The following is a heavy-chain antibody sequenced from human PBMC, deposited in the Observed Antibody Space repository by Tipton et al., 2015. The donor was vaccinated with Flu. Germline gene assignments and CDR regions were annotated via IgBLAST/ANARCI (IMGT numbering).Heavy chain of an antibody. V-gene: IGHV1-2*02. CDR3: ARRRGIVVAPAAISRSDAFDI. Sequence: QSGPEVKKPGASVKVSCKASGYTFTGYYMHWVRQAPGQGLEWMGWINPNSGGTNYAQKFQGRVTMTRDTSISTAYMELSRLRSGGTAVYYCARRRGIVVAPAAISRSDAFDIWGQGTMVTVSS. J-gene: IGHJ3*02. D-gene: IGHD2-2*01. CDR2: INPNSGGT. CDR1: GYTFTGYY.